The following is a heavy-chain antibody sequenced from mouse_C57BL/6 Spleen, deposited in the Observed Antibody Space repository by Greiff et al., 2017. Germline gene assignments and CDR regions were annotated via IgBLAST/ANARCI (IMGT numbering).Heavy chain of an antibody. CDR2: ISDGGSYT. CDR1: GFTFSSYA. V-gene: IGHV5-4*01. CDR3: ARDAYYSPYFDV. J-gene: IGHJ1*03. Sequence: EVQLVESGGGLVKPGGSLKLSCAASGFTFSSYAMSWVRQTPEKRLEWVATISDGGSYTYYPDNVKGRFTISRDNAKNNLYLQMSHLKSEDTAMYYCARDAYYSPYFDVWGTGTAVTVSS. D-gene: IGHD2-12*01.